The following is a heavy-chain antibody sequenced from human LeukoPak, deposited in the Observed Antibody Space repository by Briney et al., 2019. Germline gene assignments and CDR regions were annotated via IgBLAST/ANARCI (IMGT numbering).Heavy chain of an antibody. D-gene: IGHD2-2*01. CDR1: GFTFSTYA. Sequence: GGSLRLSCAASGFTFSTYAMHWVRQAPGKGLEYVSSISGNGGNTYYANSVKGRFTISRDNSKNTVYLQMGSLGAEDTAVYYCARSNTNCYCFDYWGQGTLATVSS. CDR2: ISGNGGNT. J-gene: IGHJ4*02. CDR3: ARSNTNCYCFDY. V-gene: IGHV3-64*01.